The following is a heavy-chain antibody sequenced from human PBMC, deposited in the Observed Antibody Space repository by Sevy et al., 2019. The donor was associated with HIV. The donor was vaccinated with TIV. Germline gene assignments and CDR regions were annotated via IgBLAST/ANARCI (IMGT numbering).Heavy chain of an antibody. CDR3: ASGSGSYYDAFHI. CDR2: IYYSGST. Sequence: SETLSLTCSVSGGSISGNFWTWIRQPPGKGLEWIGYIYYSGSTNYNPSHKSRVSSSLNTSKNQSSLRLNSVTAADTAVYYCASGSGSYYDAFHIWGQGTMVTVSS. J-gene: IGHJ3*02. V-gene: IGHV4-59*01. CDR1: GGSISGNF. D-gene: IGHD1-26*01.